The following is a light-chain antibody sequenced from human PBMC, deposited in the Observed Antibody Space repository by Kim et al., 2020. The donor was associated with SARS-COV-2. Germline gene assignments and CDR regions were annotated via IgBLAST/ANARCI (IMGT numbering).Light chain of an antibody. CDR2: EVT. Sequence: GQSITISCIVTSSDVGAYDYVSWDQQNPGRAPKLMISEVTKRPSGVSNRFSGSKSGNSASLTTSGLQAEDEADYYCASFTTRSSLVFGGGTQLTIL. CDR3: ASFTTRSSLV. J-gene: IGLJ3*02. CDR1: SSDVGAYDY. V-gene: IGLV2-14*01.